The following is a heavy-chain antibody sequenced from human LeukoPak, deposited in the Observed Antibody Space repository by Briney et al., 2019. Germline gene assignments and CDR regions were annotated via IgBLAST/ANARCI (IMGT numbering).Heavy chain of an antibody. CDR3: ARDASGSYDY. Sequence: ASVKVSCKASGYTFTRYYIHWVRQAPGQGLEWTGWINPNSGGTNYAQKFQGRVTMTRDTSISTAYMELSRLRSDDTAVYYCARDASGSYDYWGQGTLVTVSS. V-gene: IGHV1-2*02. J-gene: IGHJ4*02. CDR2: INPNSGGT. D-gene: IGHD1-26*01. CDR1: GYTFTRYY.